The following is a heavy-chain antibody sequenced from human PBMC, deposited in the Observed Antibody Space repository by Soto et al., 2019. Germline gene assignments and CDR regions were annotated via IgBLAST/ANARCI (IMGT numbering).Heavy chain of an antibody. D-gene: IGHD2-21*02. Sequence: RQAPGKGLEWVSVIYSGGSTYYADSVKGRFTISRDNSKNTLYLQMNSLRAEDTAVYYCARDRVRHIVVVTAPPDYWGQGTLVTVS. V-gene: IGHV3-53*01. CDR3: ARDRVRHIVVVTAPPDY. J-gene: IGHJ4*02. CDR2: IYSGGST.